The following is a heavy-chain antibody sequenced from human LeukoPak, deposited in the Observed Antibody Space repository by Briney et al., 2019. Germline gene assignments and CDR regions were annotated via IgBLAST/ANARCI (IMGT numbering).Heavy chain of an antibody. D-gene: IGHD2-21*02. Sequence: ASVKLSFKASGYTFTNYYMHWVRQAPGQGLEWMGIINPSAGSTSYAQKFQARVTMTWDTSTSTVYMDLSSLRSEDTAVYYCARVMLPYCGGDWHGLVVWVQRTNVTVSS. CDR1: GYTFTNYY. CDR3: ARVMLPYCGGDWHGLVV. J-gene: IGHJ6*02. V-gene: IGHV1-46*01. CDR2: INPSAGST.